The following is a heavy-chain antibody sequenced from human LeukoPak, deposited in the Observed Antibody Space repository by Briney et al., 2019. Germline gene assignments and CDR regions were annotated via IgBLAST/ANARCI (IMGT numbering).Heavy chain of an antibody. CDR3: AREVVPDVIDASDI. CDR2: IYYSGSI. D-gene: IGHD2-2*01. Sequence: SETLSLTCTVSGGSISTNNYFWGWIRQPPGKGLEWIGSIYYSGSIFYNPSLKSRVTISVDTSKNQFSLKLSSVTAADTAVYYCAREVVPDVIDASDIWGQGTMVTVSS. CDR1: GGSISTNNYF. V-gene: IGHV4-39*02. J-gene: IGHJ3*02.